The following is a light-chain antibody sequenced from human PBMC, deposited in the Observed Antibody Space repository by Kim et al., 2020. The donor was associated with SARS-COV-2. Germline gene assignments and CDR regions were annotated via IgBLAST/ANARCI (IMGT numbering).Light chain of an antibody. J-gene: IGKJ2*01. CDR1: QGISSA. Sequence: AIQLTQSPSSLSASVGDRVTITCRASQGISSALAWCQQKPGKAPKLLIYDASSLESGVPSRFSGSGSGTDFTLTISSLQPEDFATYYCQQFNSYPPTFGQGTKLEI. CDR2: DAS. V-gene: IGKV1-13*02. CDR3: QQFNSYPPT.